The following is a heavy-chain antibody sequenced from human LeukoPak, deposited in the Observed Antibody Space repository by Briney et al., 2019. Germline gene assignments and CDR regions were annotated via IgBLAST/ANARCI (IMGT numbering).Heavy chain of an antibody. J-gene: IGHJ4*02. V-gene: IGHV1-18*01. Sequence: ASVKVSCKASGYTFTSYGISWVRQAPGQGLEWMGWISAYNGNTNYAQKLQGRVTMTTDTSTSTAYMELRGLRSDDTAVYYCARDSGERGSGSYLIAYWGQGTLVTVSS. CDR3: ARDSGERGSGSYLIAY. CDR1: GYTFTSYG. D-gene: IGHD3-10*01. CDR2: ISAYNGNT.